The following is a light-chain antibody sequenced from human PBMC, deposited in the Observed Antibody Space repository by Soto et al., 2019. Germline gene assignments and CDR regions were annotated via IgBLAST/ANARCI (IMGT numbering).Light chain of an antibody. J-gene: IGKJ4*01. CDR1: QGFSNG. CDR3: QQANSFPLT. CDR2: AAS. V-gene: IGKV1D-12*01. Sequence: DIRIPQSQFPGFQSVGDEVTIPGRRGQGFSNGLAWYQQKPGKAPKLLIYAASSLQSGVPSRFSGSGSGTDFILTIDSLQPEDFATYYCQQANSFPLTFGGGTKVEIK.